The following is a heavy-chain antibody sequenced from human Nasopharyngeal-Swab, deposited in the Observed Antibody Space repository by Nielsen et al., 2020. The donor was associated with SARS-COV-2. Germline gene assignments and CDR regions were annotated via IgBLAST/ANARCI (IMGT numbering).Heavy chain of an antibody. V-gene: IGHV3-7*01. CDR1: GFTFSSYW. CDR2: IKQDGSEK. J-gene: IGHJ4*02. Sequence: GESLKISCAASGFTFSSYWMSWVRQAPGKGLEWVANIKQDGSEKYYVDSVKGRFTISRDNAKNSLYLQMDSLRDEDTAVYFCATGEYSSGWWIFDYWGQGTLVTVSS. CDR3: ATGEYSSGWWIFDY. D-gene: IGHD6-19*01.